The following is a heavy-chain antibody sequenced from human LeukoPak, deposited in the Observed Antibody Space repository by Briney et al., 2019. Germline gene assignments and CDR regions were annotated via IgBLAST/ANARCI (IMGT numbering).Heavy chain of an antibody. J-gene: IGHJ4*02. V-gene: IGHV4-39*01. Sequence: SETLSLTCTVSGGSISSSRYYWGWIRQPPGKGLEWIGSIYYSGSTYYIPSLKSRVTISVDASKNQFSLRLSSVPAADTAVYYCASDSSGDGYSSGYNWGQGTLVTVSS. CDR3: ASDSSGDGYSSGYN. D-gene: IGHD5-24*01. CDR2: IYYSGST. CDR1: GGSISSSRYY.